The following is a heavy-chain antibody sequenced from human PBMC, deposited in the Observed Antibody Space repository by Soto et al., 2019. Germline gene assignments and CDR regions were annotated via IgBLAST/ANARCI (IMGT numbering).Heavy chain of an antibody. J-gene: IGHJ5*02. CDR1: GASISSYY. CDR2: IHASGNT. CDR3: ARTVGVNWFDP. Sequence: QVQLQESGPGLVKPSETLSLTCTVSGASISSYYWGWIRQPAGKGLEWIGRIHASGNTNYNPSLKSRVTISVDRSKNQFSLRLSSVTAAHAAVYYCARTVGVNWFDPWGQGTLVTVSS. V-gene: IGHV4-4*07. D-gene: IGHD2-8*01.